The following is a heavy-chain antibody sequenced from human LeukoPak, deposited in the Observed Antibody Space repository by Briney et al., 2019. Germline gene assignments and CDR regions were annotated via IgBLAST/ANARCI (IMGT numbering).Heavy chain of an antibody. CDR3: ARRGRVEYSSSSYAFDI. D-gene: IGHD6-6*01. CDR2: IYYSGST. V-gene: IGHV4-39*01. CDR1: GGSISSSSYY. Sequence: SETLSLTCTVSGGSISSSSYYWGWIRQPPGKRLEWIGNIYYSGSTYYNPSLKSRVTISVDTSKNQFSLKLSSVTAADTAVYYCARRGRVEYSSSSYAFDIWGQGTMVTVSS. J-gene: IGHJ3*02.